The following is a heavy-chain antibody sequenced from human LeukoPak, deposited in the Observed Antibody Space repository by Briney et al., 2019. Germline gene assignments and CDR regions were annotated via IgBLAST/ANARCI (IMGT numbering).Heavy chain of an antibody. CDR3: ARDRSGDYYFDY. V-gene: IGHV3-23*01. Sequence: GGSLRLSCAASGFAFSNYAVNWVRQAPGKGLEWVSTIRVNGDSTFYADSVKGRFTISRDNSKNTLYLQMNSLRVEDTAVYYCARDRSGDYYFDYWGQGTLVTVSS. D-gene: IGHD4-17*01. J-gene: IGHJ4*02. CDR1: GFAFSNYA. CDR2: IRVNGDST.